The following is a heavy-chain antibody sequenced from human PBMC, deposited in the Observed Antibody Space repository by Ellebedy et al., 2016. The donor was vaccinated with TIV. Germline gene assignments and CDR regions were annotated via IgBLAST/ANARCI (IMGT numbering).Heavy chain of an antibody. Sequence: GGSLRLXCAASGFTFSVYWMNWVRQAPGKGLEWVAKIKQDGSEMYHVDSVKGRFTISRDNARNSLYLQMNSLRAEDTAVYYCAREGLPPDIVVVAAARQYYFDYWGQGTLVTVSS. V-gene: IGHV3-7*01. J-gene: IGHJ4*02. CDR2: IKQDGSEM. CDR3: AREGLPPDIVVVAAARQYYFDY. CDR1: GFTFSVYW. D-gene: IGHD2-2*01.